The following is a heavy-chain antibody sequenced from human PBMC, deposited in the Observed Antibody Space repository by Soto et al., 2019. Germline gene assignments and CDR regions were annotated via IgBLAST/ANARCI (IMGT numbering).Heavy chain of an antibody. J-gene: IGHJ4*02. Sequence: PSETLSLTCAVHTESFSTYYCSWTRQPPGKGLEWIGEIHPFGDTNYNPSLSNRVTISLDTSTTTVYMELSSLTSEDTAVYYCARDTSTWYRVDYWGQGTLVTVSS. CDR3: ARDTSTWYRVDY. V-gene: IGHV4-34*01. D-gene: IGHD1-26*01. CDR1: TESFSTYY. CDR2: IHPFGDT.